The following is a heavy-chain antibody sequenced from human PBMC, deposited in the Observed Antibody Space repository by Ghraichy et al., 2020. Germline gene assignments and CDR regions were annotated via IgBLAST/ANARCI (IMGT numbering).Heavy chain of an antibody. CDR1: GITFSSYV. Sequence: GGSLRLSCAASGITFSSYVMSWVRQAPGKGLEWVSGITDSGGNTFSADSVKCRFTISRDNSKNTLYLQMNSLRAEDTAVYYCAKDDVKWGSYYYGMDVWGQGTTVTVSS. J-gene: IGHJ6*02. CDR3: AKDDVKWGSYYYGMDV. CDR2: ITDSGGNT. D-gene: IGHD2-15*01. V-gene: IGHV3-23*01.